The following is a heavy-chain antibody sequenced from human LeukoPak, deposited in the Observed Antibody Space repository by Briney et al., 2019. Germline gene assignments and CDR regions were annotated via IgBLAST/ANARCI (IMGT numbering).Heavy chain of an antibody. CDR2: IRSNGDTT. D-gene: IGHD1-7*01. J-gene: IGHJ4*02. CDR3: AKGQELYDGVFDS. Sequence: PGGSLRLSCAASGVTFSSIAMTWVRQAPGKGLEWVSSIRSNGDTTYNADSVKGRFTISRDNSKNTLYLQMNSLRVEDTAIYYSAKGQELYDGVFDSWGQGTLVTVSS. V-gene: IGHV3-23*01. CDR1: GVTFSSIA.